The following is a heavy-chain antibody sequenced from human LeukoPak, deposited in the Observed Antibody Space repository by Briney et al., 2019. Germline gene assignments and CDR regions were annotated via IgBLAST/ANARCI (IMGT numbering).Heavy chain of an antibody. D-gene: IGHD1-26*01. V-gene: IGHV3-23*01. Sequence: GGSLRLSCAASGFTFSSYAMTWVRQAPGKGLEWVSAISGRGGNTYYADSVKGRFTISRDNSKNTLYLQTNSLRAEDTAVYYCAKAVRWELPQGFDYWGQGTLVTVSS. CDR2: ISGRGGNT. CDR1: GFTFSSYA. J-gene: IGHJ4*02. CDR3: AKAVRWELPQGFDY.